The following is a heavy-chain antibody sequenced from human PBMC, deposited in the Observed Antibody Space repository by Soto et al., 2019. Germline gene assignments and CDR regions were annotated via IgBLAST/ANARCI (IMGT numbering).Heavy chain of an antibody. D-gene: IGHD3-22*01. J-gene: IGHJ3*02. CDR1: GGTFSSYA. V-gene: IGHV1-69*13. CDR2: IIPIFGTA. CDR3: ARASSSWDSSGYYYLSAFDI. Sequence: SVKVSCKASGGTFSSYAISWVRQAPGQGLEWMGGIIPIFGTANYAQKFQGRVTITADESTSTAYMELSSLRSEDTAVYYCARASSSWDSSGYYYLSAFDIWGQGTRVTVSS.